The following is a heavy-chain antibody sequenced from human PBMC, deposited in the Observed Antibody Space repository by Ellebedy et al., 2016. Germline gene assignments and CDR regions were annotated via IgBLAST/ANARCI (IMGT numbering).Heavy chain of an antibody. CDR1: GYSFSTYW. V-gene: IGHV5-51*01. Sequence: GESLKISXKGSGYSFSTYWIAWVRQMPGRGLEWMGIIFPGDSDTRYSPSFQGQVTISVDKSISTAYLQWSSLKATDTAMYYCARRGGFEYDSSGYHLDHWGQGTLVTVSS. CDR3: ARRGGFEYDSSGYHLDH. J-gene: IGHJ4*02. D-gene: IGHD3-22*01. CDR2: IFPGDSDT.